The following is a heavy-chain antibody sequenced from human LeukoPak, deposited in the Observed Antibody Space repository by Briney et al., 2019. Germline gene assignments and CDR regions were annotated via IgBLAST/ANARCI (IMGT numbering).Heavy chain of an antibody. CDR3: ARVTPDDYDILTGIDY. Sequence: ASVKVSCKASGYTFTGYYMHWVRQAPGQGLEWMGWINPNSGGTNYAQKFQGRVTMTRDTSISTAYMELSRLRSDDTAVYYCARVTPDDYDILTGIDYWGQGTLDTVSS. D-gene: IGHD3-9*01. CDR1: GYTFTGYY. V-gene: IGHV1-2*02. J-gene: IGHJ4*02. CDR2: INPNSGGT.